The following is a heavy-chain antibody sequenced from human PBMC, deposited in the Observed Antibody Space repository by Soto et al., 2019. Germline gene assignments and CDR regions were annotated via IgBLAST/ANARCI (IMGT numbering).Heavy chain of an antibody. CDR3: AREGLAPYYYYGMDV. CDR2: ISTYNGDT. CDR1: GYTFTRSG. Sequence: ASVKVSFKASGYTFTRSGISWVRQAPGQGLEWMGWISTYNGDTNYAQTFQGRVTMTTDTSTSTVHMEVRSLRSDDTAVYYCAREGLAPYYYYGMDVWGQGTPVTVSS. V-gene: IGHV1-18*01. J-gene: IGHJ6*02.